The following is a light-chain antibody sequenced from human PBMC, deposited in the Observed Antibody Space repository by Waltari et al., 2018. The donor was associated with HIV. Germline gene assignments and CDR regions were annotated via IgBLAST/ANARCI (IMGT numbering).Light chain of an antibody. CDR1: SSDVGGYNF. J-gene: IGLJ3*02. CDR3: SSYAGRSSWV. V-gene: IGLV2-23*02. CDR2: DVT. Sequence: QSDLTQDVSVSGSPGQSIAISCTGNSSDVGGYNFVSWYQHFPGKAPKLIIYDVTNRPSGISNRFSGSKSGNTASLTISGLQPEDEADYYCSSYAGRSSWVFGGGTKVTVL.